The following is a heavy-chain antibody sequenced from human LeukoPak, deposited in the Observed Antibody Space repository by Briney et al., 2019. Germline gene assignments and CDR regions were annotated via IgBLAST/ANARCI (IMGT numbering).Heavy chain of an antibody. CDR2: ISGSGGST. CDR3: AKAPAGTIFYYYYGMDV. V-gene: IGHV3-23*01. D-gene: IGHD1-7*01. CDR1: GFTFSSYA. J-gene: IGHJ6*02. Sequence: GGSLRLSGAASGFTFSSYAMSWVRQAPGTGLEWVSAISGSGGSTYYADSVKGRFTISRDNSKNTLYLQMNSLRAEDTAVYYCAKAPAGTIFYYYYGMDVWGQGTTVTVSS.